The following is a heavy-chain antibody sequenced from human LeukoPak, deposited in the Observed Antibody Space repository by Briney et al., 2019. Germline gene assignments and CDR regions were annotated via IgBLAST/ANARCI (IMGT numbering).Heavy chain of an antibody. V-gene: IGHV5-51*01. CDR2: IYPGDSDT. J-gene: IGHJ3*02. CDR1: GYSFTNYW. Sequence: GESLKISCKGSGYSFTNYWIGWVRQMSGKGLEWMGIIYPGDSDTRYSPSFQGQVTISADKSTSTAYMEWSSLKASDTAMYYCARTGYSSGWYGSLDIWGQGTLVTASS. D-gene: IGHD6-19*01. CDR3: ARTGYSSGWYGSLDI.